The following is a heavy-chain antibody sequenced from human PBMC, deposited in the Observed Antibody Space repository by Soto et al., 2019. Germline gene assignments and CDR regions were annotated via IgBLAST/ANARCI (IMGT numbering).Heavy chain of an antibody. CDR1: GDSVSSNSAA. J-gene: IGHJ4*02. CDR2: TYYSSKWYN. D-gene: IGHD1-26*01. Sequence: SQTLSLPCGISGDSVSSNSAAWNWLRQSPSRGLEWLGRTYYSSKWYNDYAVSVESRRTINPATSKNHFSLQLNFVTPEDTAVYFCARVKQDSGRIFDYWGQGTLVTVSS. CDR3: ARVKQDSGRIFDY. V-gene: IGHV6-1*01.